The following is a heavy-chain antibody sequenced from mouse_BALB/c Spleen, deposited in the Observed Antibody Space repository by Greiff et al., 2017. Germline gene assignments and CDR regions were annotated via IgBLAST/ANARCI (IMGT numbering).Heavy chain of an antibody. CDR1: GFTFSSYG. CDR3: ARYYYGSSYWFAY. D-gene: IGHD1-1*01. CDR2: INSNGGST. V-gene: IGHV5-6-3*01. Sequence: VQGVESGGGLVQPGGSLKLSCAASGFTFSSYGMSWVRQTPDKRLELVATINSNGGSTYYPDSVKGRFTISRDNAKNTLYLQMSSLKSEDTAMYYCARYYYGSSYWFAYWGQGTLVTVSA. J-gene: IGHJ3*01.